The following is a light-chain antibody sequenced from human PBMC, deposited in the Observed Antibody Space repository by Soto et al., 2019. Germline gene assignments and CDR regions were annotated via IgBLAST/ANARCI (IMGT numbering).Light chain of an antibody. J-gene: IGLJ1*01. V-gene: IGLV2-14*03. Sequence: QSALTQPASVSGSPGQSITISCTGTSSDVGHYNYVSWYQQHPGNAPKLVIYDVSFRASGVSDRFSGSKSGNTASLTISGLQAEDEADYYCCSYTTTTSRVFGTGTKLTVL. CDR1: SSDVGHYNY. CDR3: CSYTTTTSRV. CDR2: DVS.